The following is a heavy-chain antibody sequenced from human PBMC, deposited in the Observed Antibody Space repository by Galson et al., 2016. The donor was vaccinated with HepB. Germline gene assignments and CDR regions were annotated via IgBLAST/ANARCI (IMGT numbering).Heavy chain of an antibody. D-gene: IGHD3-3*01. CDR2: IYNSGST. Sequence: TLSLTCTVSGGSISSSCYYWNWIRQHPGKGLEWIAYIYNSGSTYYNPSLKSRLAISADTSKNQFSLQLRSVTAADTAVYYCARGASYDFCSGPPGRRGNDGFDIWGQGTMVTVSS. J-gene: IGHJ3*02. V-gene: IGHV4-31*03. CDR1: GGSISSSCYY. CDR3: ARGASYDFCSGPPGRRGNDGFDI.